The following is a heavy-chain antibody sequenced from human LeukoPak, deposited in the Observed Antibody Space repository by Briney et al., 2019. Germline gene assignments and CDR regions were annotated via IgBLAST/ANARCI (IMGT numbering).Heavy chain of an antibody. V-gene: IGHV1-69*13. J-gene: IGHJ4*02. CDR1: GYTFTGYY. CDR3: ARDFYYYGSGSYSSFDY. D-gene: IGHD3-10*01. CDR2: IIPIFGTA. Sequence: SVKVSCKASGYTFTGYYMHWVRQAPGQGLEWMGGIIPIFGTANYAQKFQGRVTITADESTSTAYMELSSLRSEDTAVYYCARDFYYYGSGSYSSFDYWGQGTLVTVSS.